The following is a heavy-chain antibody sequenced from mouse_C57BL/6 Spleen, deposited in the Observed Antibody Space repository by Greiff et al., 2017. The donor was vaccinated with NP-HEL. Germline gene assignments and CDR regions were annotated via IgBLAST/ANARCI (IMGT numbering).Heavy chain of an antibody. D-gene: IGHD2-2*01. CDR1: GFTFSSYT. J-gene: IGHJ1*03. V-gene: IGHV5-9*01. Sequence: EVQRVESGGGLVKPGGSLKLSCAASGFTFSSYTMSWVRQTPEKRLEWVATISGGGGNTYYPDSVKGRFTISRDNAKNTLYLQMSSLRSEDTALYYCAIYYGYDYWYFDVWGTGTTVTVSS. CDR2: ISGGGGNT. CDR3: AIYYGYDYWYFDV.